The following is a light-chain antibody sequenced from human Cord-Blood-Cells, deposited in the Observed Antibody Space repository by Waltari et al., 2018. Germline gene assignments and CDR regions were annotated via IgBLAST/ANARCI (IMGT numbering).Light chain of an antibody. Sequence: DFQMTQSPSTLSASVGDRVTITCRASQRISSWLAWYQQNPGKAPNLLIYDASSLESGVPSRFSGSGSGTEFTLTISSLQPDDFATYYCQQYNSYWTFGQGTKVEIK. CDR3: QQYNSYWT. CDR1: QRISSW. J-gene: IGKJ1*01. CDR2: DAS. V-gene: IGKV1-5*01.